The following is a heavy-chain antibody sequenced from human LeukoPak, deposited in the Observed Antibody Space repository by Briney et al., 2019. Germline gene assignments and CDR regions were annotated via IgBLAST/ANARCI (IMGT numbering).Heavy chain of an antibody. CDR3: ARGGPYSSSWYGY. CDR1: GGSFSGYY. CDR2: INHSGST. D-gene: IGHD6-13*01. J-gene: IGHJ4*02. V-gene: IGHV4-34*01. Sequence: SETLSLTCAVYGGSFSGYYWSWIRQPPGKGLEWIGEINHSGSTNYNPFLKGRVTISVDTSKNQFSLKLSSVTAADTAVYYCARGGPYSSSWYGYWGQGTLVTVSS.